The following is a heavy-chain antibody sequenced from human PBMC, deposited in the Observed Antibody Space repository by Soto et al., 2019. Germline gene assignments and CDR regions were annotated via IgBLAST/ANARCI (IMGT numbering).Heavy chain of an antibody. CDR3: ARFSPPGYYYMDV. CDR1: GGPINSGGYY. Sequence: QVQLQESGPGLVKPSQTLSLTCTVSGGPINSGGYYWTWIRQPPGKVLEWIGYIHYSGRTFYNPSLESRVIISVDTSKNPFSLNLRSVTAADTAVYYCARFSPPGYYYMDVWGKGTSVTVAS. J-gene: IGHJ6*03. V-gene: IGHV4-31*03. CDR2: IHYSGRT.